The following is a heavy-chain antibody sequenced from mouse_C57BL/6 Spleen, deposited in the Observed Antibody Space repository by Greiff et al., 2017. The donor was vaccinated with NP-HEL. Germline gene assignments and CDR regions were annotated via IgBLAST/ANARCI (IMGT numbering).Heavy chain of an antibody. D-gene: IGHD2-3*01. CDR1: GYTFTSYW. CDR2: IHPNSGST. Sequence: QVQLQQSGAELVKPGASVKLSCKASGYTFTSYWMHWVKQRPGQGLEWIGMIHPNSGSTNYNEKFKSKATLTVDKSSSTAYMQLSSLTSEDSAVYYCARGGDGSNFDYWGQGTTLTVSS. CDR3: ARGGDGSNFDY. V-gene: IGHV1-64*01. J-gene: IGHJ2*01.